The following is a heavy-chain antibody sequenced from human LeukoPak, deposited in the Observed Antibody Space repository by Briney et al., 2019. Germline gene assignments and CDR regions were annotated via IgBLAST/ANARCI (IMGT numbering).Heavy chain of an antibody. CDR1: GFIFSSYG. V-gene: IGHV3-30*02. J-gene: IGHJ4*02. CDR3: AKTMSPYYYDSSGF. Sequence: GGSLRLSCAASGFIFSSYGMHWVRQAPGKGLEWVAFIRYDGSNKYHADSVKGRFTISRDNSKNTLYLHMNSLRAEDTAVYYCAKTMSPYYYDSSGFWGQGTLVTVSS. D-gene: IGHD3-22*01. CDR2: IRYDGSNK.